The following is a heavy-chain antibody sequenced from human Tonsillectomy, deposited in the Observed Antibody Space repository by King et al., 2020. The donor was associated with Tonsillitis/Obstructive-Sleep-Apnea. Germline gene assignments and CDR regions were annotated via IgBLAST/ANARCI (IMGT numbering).Heavy chain of an antibody. CDR2: ISYDGSNK. V-gene: IGHV3-30*18. CDR3: AKDTRESYYYDSSQPLDY. Sequence: VQLVESGGGVVQPGRSLRLSCAASGFTFSSYGMHWVRQAPGKGLEWVAVISYDGSNKYYADSVKGRFTISRDNSKNTLYLQMNSLRDEDTAVYYCAKDTRESYYYDSSQPLDYWGQGTLVTVSS. J-gene: IGHJ4*02. D-gene: IGHD3-22*01. CDR1: GFTFSSYG.